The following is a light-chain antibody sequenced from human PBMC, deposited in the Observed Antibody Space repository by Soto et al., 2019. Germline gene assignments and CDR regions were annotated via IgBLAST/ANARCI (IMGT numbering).Light chain of an antibody. CDR1: SSDVGSYNR. J-gene: IGLJ3*02. CDR2: EVT. V-gene: IGLV2-18*02. CDR3: SSFTSSLTLV. Sequence: QSALTQPPSVSGSPGQSVTISCTGTSSDVGSYNRVSWYQKHPGTAPKLMIYEVTNRPSGVPDRFSGSKSGNKASLTISGLQAEDEADYYCSSFTSSLTLVFGGGPKLTVL.